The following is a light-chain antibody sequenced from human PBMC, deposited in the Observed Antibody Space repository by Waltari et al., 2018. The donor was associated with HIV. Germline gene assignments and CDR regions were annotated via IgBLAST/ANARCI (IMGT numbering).Light chain of an antibody. CDR2: DVN. J-gene: IGLJ3*02. CDR3: TSYTIKSTLWV. V-gene: IGLV2-14*03. Sequence: QSALTQTASVSGSPGQSITISCTGTRSDIGSHKYIPRYQQQPGKAPKLIMYDVNNRPSGVSNRFSGSKSGNTASLTISGLQAEDEADYYCTSYTIKSTLWVFGGGTKVTVL. CDR1: RSDIGSHKY.